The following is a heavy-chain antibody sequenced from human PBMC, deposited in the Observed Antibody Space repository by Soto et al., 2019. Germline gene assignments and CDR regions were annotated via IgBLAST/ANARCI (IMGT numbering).Heavy chain of an antibody. Sequence: QVQLRESGPGLVKPSETLSLTCTVSGGSISGYFWSWIRQPPGKGLEWIGYIHYTGITTYNPSLKSRVTISVDTSKNQFSLGLSSVTAADTAVYYCARQVGAHYYKDVWGKGTTVSVSS. CDR3: ARQVGAHYYKDV. J-gene: IGHJ6*03. CDR1: GGSISGYF. V-gene: IGHV4-59*08. CDR2: IHYTGIT. D-gene: IGHD2-15*01.